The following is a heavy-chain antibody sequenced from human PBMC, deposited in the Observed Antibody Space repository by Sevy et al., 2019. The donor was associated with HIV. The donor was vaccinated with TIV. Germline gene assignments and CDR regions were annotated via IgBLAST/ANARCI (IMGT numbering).Heavy chain of an antibody. V-gene: IGHV1-69*13. CDR2: IIPIFGTA. D-gene: IGHD2-2*01. Sequence: ASVKVSCKASGGTFSSYAISWVRQAPGQGLEWMGGIIPIFGTANYAQKFQGRVTITADESTSTANMELSSLRSEDTAVYYCAISMVPAAIPYYYYGMDVWGQGTTVTVSS. CDR3: AISMVPAAIPYYYYGMDV. CDR1: GGTFSSYA. J-gene: IGHJ6*02.